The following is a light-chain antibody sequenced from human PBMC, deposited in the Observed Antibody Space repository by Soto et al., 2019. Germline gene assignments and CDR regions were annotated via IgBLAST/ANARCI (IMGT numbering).Light chain of an antibody. CDR3: QQYGSSPPTYT. CDR2: GAS. J-gene: IGKJ2*01. V-gene: IGKV3-20*01. Sequence: EIVLTQSPGTLSLSPGERATLSCRASQSVSSSYLAWYQQKPGQAPRLLIYGASSRATGIPDRFSGGGSGTDFTLTISRLEPEDCAVYYCQQYGSSPPTYTFGQGTKLEIK. CDR1: QSVSSSY.